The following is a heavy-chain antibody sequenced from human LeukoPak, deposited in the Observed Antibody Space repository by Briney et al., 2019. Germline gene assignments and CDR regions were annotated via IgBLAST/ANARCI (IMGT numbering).Heavy chain of an antibody. CDR2: IKQDGSDK. J-gene: IGHJ4*02. CDR1: GFTFSSYE. CDR3: ARGGRHTVTTIVCDHFDD. V-gene: IGHV3-7*01. Sequence: GGSLRLSCAASGFTFSSYEMNWVRQAPGKGLEWVASIKQDGSDKYYVDPVKGRFTISRDNAKKSQYLQMSSLRVEDTAVYYCARGGRHTVTTIVCDHFDDWGQGTLVTVSS. D-gene: IGHD4-17*01.